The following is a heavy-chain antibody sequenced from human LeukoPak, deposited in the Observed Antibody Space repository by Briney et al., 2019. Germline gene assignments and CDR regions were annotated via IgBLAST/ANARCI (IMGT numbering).Heavy chain of an antibody. J-gene: IGHJ4*02. CDR2: ITGSGTTI. CDR1: GFTFSSYA. CDR3: ARDRRSGPRTDY. Sequence: TPGGSLRLSCAASGFTFSSYAMSWVRQAPGKGLEWVSYITGSGTTIYYADSVKGRFTISRDNAKNSVYLQMNSLRAEDTAVYYCARDRRSGPRTDYWGQGTLVTVSS. V-gene: IGHV3-11*01. D-gene: IGHD6-19*01.